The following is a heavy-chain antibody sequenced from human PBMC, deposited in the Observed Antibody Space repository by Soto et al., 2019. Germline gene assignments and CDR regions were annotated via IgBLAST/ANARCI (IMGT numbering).Heavy chain of an antibody. D-gene: IGHD3-10*01. Sequence: EVQLVESGGGLSQPGGSLRLSCAASGFTFSSYSMNWVRQAPGRGLEWVSYISTGSNTIYYADSVKGRFTISRDNVYNSLYLQMNSLRDEDTAVYYCAREPFGSGTYSNRLFDYWGQGTLVTVSS. CDR3: AREPFGSGTYSNRLFDY. CDR2: ISTGSNTI. V-gene: IGHV3-48*02. CDR1: GFTFSSYS. J-gene: IGHJ4*02.